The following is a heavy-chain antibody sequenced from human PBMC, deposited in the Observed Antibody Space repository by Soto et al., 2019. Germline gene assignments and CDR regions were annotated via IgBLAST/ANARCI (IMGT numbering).Heavy chain of an antibody. V-gene: IGHV3-49*03. CDR2: IRSKAYGGTT. CDR3: TRAIAARPRYYYYYGMDV. D-gene: IGHD6-6*01. J-gene: IGHJ6*02. CDR1: GFTFGDYA. Sequence: GGSLRLSCTASGFTFGDYAMSWFRQAPGKGLEWVGFIRSKAYGGTTECAASVKGRFTISRDDSKSIAYLQMNSLKTEDTAVYYCTRAIAARPRYYYYYGMDVWGQGTTVTVSS.